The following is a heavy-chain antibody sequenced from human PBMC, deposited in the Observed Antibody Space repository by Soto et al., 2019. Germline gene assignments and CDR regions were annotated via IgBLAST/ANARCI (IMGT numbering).Heavy chain of an antibody. D-gene: IGHD5-18*01. J-gene: IGHJ4*02. CDR2: IYYSGST. V-gene: IGHV4-59*08. CDR3: ARHRYCYGVYYFDY. CDR1: GGSISNYS. Sequence: QVQLQESGPGLVKPSETLSLTCIVSGGSISNYSWSWIRQPPGKGLEWIGYIYYSGSTNYNPSLTCRVTISVDTSKNQFSLKLSSVTAADTAVYYCARHRYCYGVYYFDYWGQGTLATVSS.